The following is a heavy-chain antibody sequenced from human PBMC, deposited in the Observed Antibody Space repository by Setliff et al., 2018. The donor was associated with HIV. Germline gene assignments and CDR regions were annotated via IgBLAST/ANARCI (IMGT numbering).Heavy chain of an antibody. J-gene: IGHJ4*02. CDR1: GGSISSGSYY. D-gene: IGHD4-4*01. V-gene: IGHV4-61*02. CDR3: ARGYSVKKEFDY. Sequence: SETLSLTCTDSGGSISSGSYYWSWIRQPAGKGLEWIGRIYTSGSTNYNPSLKSRVTISVDTSKNQFSLKLSSVTAADTAIYYCARGYSVKKEFDYWGQGALVTVSS. CDR2: IYTSGST.